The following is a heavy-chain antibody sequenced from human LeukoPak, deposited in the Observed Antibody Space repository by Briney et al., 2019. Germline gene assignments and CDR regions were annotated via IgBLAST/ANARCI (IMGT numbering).Heavy chain of an antibody. J-gene: IGHJ3*02. Sequence: PSETLSLTCTVSNGSISSSAYYWGWVRQSPGKGLQWIGSVYFSGITYYNESLKSRLTISVDTSKNQFSLKLSSVTAADTAVYYCVGRGPGHAFDIWGQGTMVTVSS. CDR2: VYFSGIT. V-gene: IGHV4-39*07. CDR1: NGSISSSAYY. CDR3: VGRGPGHAFDI. D-gene: IGHD3-10*01.